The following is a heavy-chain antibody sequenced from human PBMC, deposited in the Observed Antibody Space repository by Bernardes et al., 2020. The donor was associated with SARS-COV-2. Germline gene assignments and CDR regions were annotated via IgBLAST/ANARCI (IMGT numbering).Heavy chain of an antibody. CDR1: GYTLTELS. V-gene: IGHV1-24*01. CDR3: ATAPTTVTTNWFDP. CDR2: FDPEDGET. J-gene: IGHJ5*02. Sequence: SVKVSCKVSGYTLTELSMHWVRQAPGKGLEWMGGFDPEDGETIYAQKFQGRVTMTEDTSTDTAYMELSSLRSEDTAVYYCATAPTTVTTNWFDPWGQGTLVTVSS. D-gene: IGHD4-17*01.